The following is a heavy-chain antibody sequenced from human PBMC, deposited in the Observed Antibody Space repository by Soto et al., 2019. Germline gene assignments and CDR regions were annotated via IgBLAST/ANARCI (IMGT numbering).Heavy chain of an antibody. D-gene: IGHD7-27*01. V-gene: IGHV4-61*08. Sequence: QMQLQESGPGLVKPSETLSLNCVVSGGSVSSGDHAWGWIRQPPGKGLEWIGYSGSVNYNPSLRSRVTISVDTAKNQFSLKLSSVTAADTAVYYCGRDNWGSNDYWGQGTQVTVSS. J-gene: IGHJ4*02. CDR1: GGSVSSGDHA. CDR3: GRDNWGSNDY. CDR2: SGSV.